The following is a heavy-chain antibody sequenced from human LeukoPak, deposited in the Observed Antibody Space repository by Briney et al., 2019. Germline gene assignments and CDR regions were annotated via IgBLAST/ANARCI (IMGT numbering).Heavy chain of an antibody. Sequence: GSSVKVSCKASEDVFNKHAISWVRQAPGQGPEWLGRFIPTLDLAKYAQKFQGRVTLTADTSTNTAYMELSSLKSDDTAVYYCARHRFGVGHDSFNIWGQGTMVTVSS. CDR2: FIPTLDLA. CDR1: EDVFNKHA. D-gene: IGHD3-3*01. CDR3: ARHRFGVGHDSFNI. J-gene: IGHJ3*02. V-gene: IGHV1-69*04.